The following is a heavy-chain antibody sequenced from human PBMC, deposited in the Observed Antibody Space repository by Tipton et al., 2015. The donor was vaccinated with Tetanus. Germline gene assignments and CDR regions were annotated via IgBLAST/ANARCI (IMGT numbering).Heavy chain of an antibody. CDR1: GFIFSSYG. D-gene: IGHD2-15*01. CDR2: SWYDGIDK. CDR3: AREADCSGGSCSSGDFDN. Sequence: SLRLSCAASGFIFSSYGIHWVRQAPGKGLEWVAVSWYDGIDKYYADSVKGRFTISRDNSKNTLYLQMNSLRAEDTAVYYCAREADCSGGSCSSGDFDNWGQGTQVTVSS. J-gene: IGHJ4*02. V-gene: IGHV3-33*01.